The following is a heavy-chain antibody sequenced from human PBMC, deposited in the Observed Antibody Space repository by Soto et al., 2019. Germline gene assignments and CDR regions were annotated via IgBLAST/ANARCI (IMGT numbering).Heavy chain of an antibody. Sequence: PGGSLRLSCSASGFTFSNAWMNWVRQAPGKGLEWVGRIKSKTDGGTTDYAAPVKGRFTISRDDSKNTLFLQMNSLKTEDTAVYYCATDRGWLVLSDAFDIWGQGTMVTVSS. D-gene: IGHD6-19*01. CDR1: GFTFSNAW. CDR3: ATDRGWLVLSDAFDI. J-gene: IGHJ3*02. V-gene: IGHV3-15*01. CDR2: IKSKTDGGTT.